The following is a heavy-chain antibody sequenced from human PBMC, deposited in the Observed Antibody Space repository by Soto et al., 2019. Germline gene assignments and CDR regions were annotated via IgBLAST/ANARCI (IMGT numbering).Heavy chain of an antibody. CDR2: MNPKSGNT. Sequence: QVQLVQSGAEVKKPGASVKVSCKASGYTFTSYDINWVRQATGQGLEWMGWMNPKSGNTGYAQKVQDRVTMTRNTSISTADMELSSLRSEDTAVYYCARRPAIAVAEEYFQHWGQGTLVTVSS. CDR1: GYTFTSYD. CDR3: ARRPAIAVAEEYFQH. J-gene: IGHJ1*01. D-gene: IGHD6-19*01. V-gene: IGHV1-8*01.